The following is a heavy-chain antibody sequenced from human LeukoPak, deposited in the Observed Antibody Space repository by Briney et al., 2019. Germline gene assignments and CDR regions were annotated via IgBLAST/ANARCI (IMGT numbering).Heavy chain of an antibody. CDR3: ARVNMITFDY. CDR1: GGSISSGGYY. J-gene: IGHJ4*02. D-gene: IGHD3-16*01. V-gene: IGHV4-31*03. Sequence: SETLSLTCTVSGGSISSGGYYWSWIRQHPGKGLEWIGYIYYSGSTYYNPSLKSRVTISVDTSKSQFSLKLSSVTAADTAVYYCARVNMITFDYWGQGTLVTVSS. CDR2: IYYSGST.